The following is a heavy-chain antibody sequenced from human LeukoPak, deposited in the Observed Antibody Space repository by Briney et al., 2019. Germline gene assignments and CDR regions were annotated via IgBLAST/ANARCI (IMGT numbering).Heavy chain of an antibody. D-gene: IGHD3-10*01. CDR2: IYYSGST. J-gene: IGHJ2*01. CDR1: GGSISSYY. Sequence: PSETLSLTCTVSGGSISSYYWSRIRQPPGKGLEWIGYIYYSGSTNYNPSLKSRVTISVDTSKNQFSLKLSSVTAADTAVYYCARDPYLLWFGELSERYFDLWGRGTLVTVSS. CDR3: ARDPYLLWFGELSERYFDL. V-gene: IGHV4-59*01.